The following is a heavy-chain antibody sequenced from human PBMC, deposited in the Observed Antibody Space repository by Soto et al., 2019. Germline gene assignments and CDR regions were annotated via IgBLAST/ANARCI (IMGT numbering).Heavy chain of an antibody. J-gene: IGHJ5*02. Sequence: PSETLSLTFTVSGGSISSYYWGWIRQPPGKGLEGIGYIYYSGSTNYNPSLKSRVTISVDTSKNQFSLKLSSVTAADTAVYYCAQTNYDFWSGYGAPRQNWFDPWGQGTLVTVSS. V-gene: IGHV4-59*01. D-gene: IGHD3-3*01. CDR3: AQTNYDFWSGYGAPRQNWFDP. CDR2: IYYSGST. CDR1: GGSISSYY.